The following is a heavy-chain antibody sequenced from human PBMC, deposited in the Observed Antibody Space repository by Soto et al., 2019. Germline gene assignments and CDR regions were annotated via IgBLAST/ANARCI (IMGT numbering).Heavy chain of an antibody. J-gene: IGHJ4*02. Sequence: PSETLCLTCTVSGGSISSYYWSWIRQPPGKGLEWIGYIYYSGSTNYNPSLKSRVTISVDTSKNQFSLMLSSVTAADTAVYYCARSPASSSWYSYWGQGTLVTVSS. V-gene: IGHV4-59*08. CDR3: ARSPASSSWYSY. D-gene: IGHD6-13*01. CDR1: GGSISSYY. CDR2: IYYSGST.